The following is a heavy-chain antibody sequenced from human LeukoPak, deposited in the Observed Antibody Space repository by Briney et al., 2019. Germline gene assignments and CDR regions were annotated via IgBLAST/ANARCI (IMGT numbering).Heavy chain of an antibody. V-gene: IGHV3-21*01. CDR1: GFTFSSYS. Sequence: PGGSLRLSCAASGFTFSSYSTNWVRQAPGKGLEWVSSISSSSSYIYYADSVKGRFTISRDNAKNSLYLQMNSLRAEDTAVYYCARDPHTYDSSGYYLGTDYWGQGTLVTVSS. CDR3: ARDPHTYDSSGYYLGTDY. J-gene: IGHJ4*02. D-gene: IGHD3-22*01. CDR2: ISSSSSYI.